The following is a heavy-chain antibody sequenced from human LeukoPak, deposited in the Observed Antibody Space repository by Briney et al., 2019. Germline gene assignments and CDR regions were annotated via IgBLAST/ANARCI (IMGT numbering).Heavy chain of an antibody. CDR3: ARGNVVVVPAASWFDP. D-gene: IGHD2-2*01. Sequence: GRSLRLSCAASGFTFSSYGMHWVRQAPGKGLEWVAVIWYDGSNKYYADSVKGRFTISRDNSKNTLYLQMNSLRAEDTAVYYCARGNVVVVPAASWFDPWGQGTLVTVSS. J-gene: IGHJ5*02. CDR2: IWYDGSNK. V-gene: IGHV3-33*01. CDR1: GFTFSSYG.